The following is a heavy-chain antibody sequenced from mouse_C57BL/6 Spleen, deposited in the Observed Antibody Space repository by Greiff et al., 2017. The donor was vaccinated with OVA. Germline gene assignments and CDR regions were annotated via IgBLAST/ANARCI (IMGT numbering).Heavy chain of an antibody. CDR3: TRWSQTGGDAIDY. CDR1: GYTFTSYW. J-gene: IGHJ4*01. Sequence: EVQLQQSGTVLARPGASVKMSCKTSGYTFTSYWMHWVKQRPGQGLEWIGAIYPGNSDTSYNQKFKGKAKLTAGTSASTAYMELSSLTNEYSAVYYCTRWSQTGGDAIDYWGQGTSVTVSS. CDR2: IYPGNSDT. V-gene: IGHV1-5*01. D-gene: IGHD1-1*02.